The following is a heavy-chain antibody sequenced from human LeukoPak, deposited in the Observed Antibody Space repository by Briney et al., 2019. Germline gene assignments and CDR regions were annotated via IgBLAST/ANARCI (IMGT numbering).Heavy chain of an antibody. Sequence: GGSLRLSCAASGFTFNVYDMNWVRLLPGKGLEWVSYISHSGNTIYYADSVKGRFTISRDNAKNSLYLQMNSLRVEDTAVYYCARDPGIAAAGTVGYFDSWGQGILVTVSS. CDR2: ISHSGNTI. CDR1: GFTFNVYD. J-gene: IGHJ4*02. CDR3: ARDPGIAAAGTVGYFDS. D-gene: IGHD6-13*01. V-gene: IGHV3-48*03.